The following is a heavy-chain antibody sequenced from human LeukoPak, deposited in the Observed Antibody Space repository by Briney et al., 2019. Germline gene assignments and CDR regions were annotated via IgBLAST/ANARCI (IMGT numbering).Heavy chain of an antibody. CDR1: GFTFSSYG. J-gene: IGHJ4*02. V-gene: IGHV3-33*01. CDR3: ARDGGLYYFDY. CDR2: IWYDGSSK. Sequence: GGSLRLSCAASGFTFSSYGMHWVRQAPGKGLEWVAVIWYDGSSKYYADSVKGRFTISRDNSKNTLYLQMNSLRAEDTAVYYCARDGGLYYFDYWGQGTLVTVSS. D-gene: IGHD3-16*01.